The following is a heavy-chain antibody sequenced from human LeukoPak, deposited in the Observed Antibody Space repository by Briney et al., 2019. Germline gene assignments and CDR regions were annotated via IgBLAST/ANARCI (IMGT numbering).Heavy chain of an antibody. CDR3: ASQAYCGGDCYSAYDY. Sequence: TPSETLSLTCTVSGGSISSGDYYWSWIRQPSGKGLEWIGYIYYSGSTYYNPSLKSRVTISVDTSKNQFSLKLSSVTAADTAVYYCASQAYCGGDCYSAYDYWGQGTLVTVSS. CDR2: IYYSGST. V-gene: IGHV4-30-4*01. CDR1: GGSISSGDYY. D-gene: IGHD2-21*02. J-gene: IGHJ4*02.